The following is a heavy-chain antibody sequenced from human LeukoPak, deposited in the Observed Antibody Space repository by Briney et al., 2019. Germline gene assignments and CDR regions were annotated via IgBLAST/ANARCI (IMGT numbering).Heavy chain of an antibody. Sequence: SQTLSLTCTVSGGSISSGIYYWTWIRQPAGKVLEWIGRIYTSGSTNYNPSLKSRVTISVDTSKNQFSLKLSSVTAADTAVYYCARLLSDDWLFPADYWGQGTLVTVSS. J-gene: IGHJ4*02. CDR1: GGSISSGIYY. V-gene: IGHV4-61*02. D-gene: IGHD3-9*01. CDR3: ARLLSDDWLFPADY. CDR2: IYTSGST.